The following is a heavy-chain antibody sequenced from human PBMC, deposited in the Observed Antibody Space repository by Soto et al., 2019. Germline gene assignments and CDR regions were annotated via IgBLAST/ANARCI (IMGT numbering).Heavy chain of an antibody. V-gene: IGHV3-23*01. CDR2: ISASGGST. Sequence: PGGSLRLSCVASGFSITSFAMIWVRQAPGKGLEWASAISASGGSTYADSVKGRFTISRDSSKNTLYLQMNSLRVEDTAVYYCAKVLSSGSYSGALEYWGQGALVTVSS. D-gene: IGHD1-26*01. CDR3: AKVLSSGSYSGALEY. J-gene: IGHJ4*02. CDR1: GFSITSFA.